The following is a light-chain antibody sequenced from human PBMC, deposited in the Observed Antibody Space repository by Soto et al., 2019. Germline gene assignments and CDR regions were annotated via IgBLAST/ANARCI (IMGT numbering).Light chain of an antibody. CDR2: AAS. Sequence: DIQMTQSPSSLSASVGDRVTITCRASQSISSYLNWYQQKPGIAPKLLIYAASSLQSGVPSRFSGSGSWTDFTLTISSLQPEDFATYYCQQSYGTPLTFGQGTKVEIK. J-gene: IGKJ1*01. CDR3: QQSYGTPLT. CDR1: QSISSY. V-gene: IGKV1-39*01.